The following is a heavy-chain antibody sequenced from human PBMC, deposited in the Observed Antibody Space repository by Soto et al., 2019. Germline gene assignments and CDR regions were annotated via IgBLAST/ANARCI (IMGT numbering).Heavy chain of an antibody. CDR3: AKGGDFDWPHSAFDY. V-gene: IGHV3-23*01. D-gene: IGHD3-9*01. CDR2: ISGSGGST. CDR1: GFTFSSYA. Sequence: GGSLRLSCAVSGFTFSSYAMSWVRQAPGKGLEWVSAISGSGGSTYYADSVKGRFTISRDNSKNTLYLQMNSLRAEDTAVYYCAKGGDFDWPHSAFDYWGQGTLVTVSS. J-gene: IGHJ4*02.